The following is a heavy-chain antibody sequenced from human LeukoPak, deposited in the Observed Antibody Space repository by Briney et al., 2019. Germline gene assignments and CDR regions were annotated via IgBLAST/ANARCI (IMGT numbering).Heavy chain of an antibody. J-gene: IGHJ4*02. Sequence: GGSLRLSCAASGFTFSSYAMSWVRQAPGKGLEWVSAISSSGGSTYYADSVKGRFTISRDNSKNTLYLQMNSLRAEDTAVYYCAKGSYSSGWYVPSHYFDYWGQGTLVTVSS. CDR3: AKGSYSSGWYVPSHYFDY. D-gene: IGHD6-19*01. V-gene: IGHV3-23*01. CDR1: GFTFSSYA. CDR2: ISSSGGST.